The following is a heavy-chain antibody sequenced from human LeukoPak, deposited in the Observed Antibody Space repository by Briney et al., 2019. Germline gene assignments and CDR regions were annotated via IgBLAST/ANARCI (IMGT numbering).Heavy chain of an antibody. D-gene: IGHD3-22*01. CDR3: ARAPAEIGGYYPEYFRH. CDR1: GFTFSSYW. V-gene: IGHV3-74*01. Sequence: GGSLTLSCEVSGFTFSSYWMHWIRQAPRNGLVWVSRIQSGGCTGYADSVKGRFTSSRDNAKNTVSLQMNSLRAEDTGVYYCARAPAEIGGYYPEYFRHWGQGTVVTVSA. CDR2: IQSGGCT. J-gene: IGHJ1*01.